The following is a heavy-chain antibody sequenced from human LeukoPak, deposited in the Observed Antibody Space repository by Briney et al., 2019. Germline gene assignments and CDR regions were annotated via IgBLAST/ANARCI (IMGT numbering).Heavy chain of an antibody. Sequence: SETLSLTCTVSGGSISSSSYFWGWIRQPPGKGLECVAIIYYTGKTHYNPSLRSRVTISVDTSKNQFSLKLSSVSAADTAVYYCAGYATTVTTNDYWGQGTLVTVSS. V-gene: IGHV4-39*01. CDR1: GGSISSSSYF. CDR2: IYYTGKT. J-gene: IGHJ4*02. D-gene: IGHD4-17*01. CDR3: AGYATTVTTNDY.